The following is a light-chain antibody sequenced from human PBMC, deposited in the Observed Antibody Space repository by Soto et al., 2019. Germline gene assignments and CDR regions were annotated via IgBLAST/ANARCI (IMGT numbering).Light chain of an antibody. V-gene: IGKV1-5*03. CDR1: QSISNW. J-gene: IGKJ1*01. CDR3: HPVAISST. Sequence: VEHGGPSIRRASQSISNWLAWYQQKPGKAPKLLIYKASTLKSGVPSRFSGSGSGTEFTLTIGRLPPDAFATYYPHPVAISSTFRQGTKVDIK. CDR2: KAS.